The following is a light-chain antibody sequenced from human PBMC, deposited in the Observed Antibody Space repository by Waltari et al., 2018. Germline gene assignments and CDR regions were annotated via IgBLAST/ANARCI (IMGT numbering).Light chain of an antibody. V-gene: IGLV3-1*01. Sequence: SYELNQPLSVSVSPGQTATITCSGNRLGDKYTCWYQQKPGQSPVLVIYQNIKRPSGIPDRFSGSNSGNTATLTISGTQAMDEADYYCQAWDSTTVIFGGGTKLTVL. J-gene: IGLJ2*01. CDR1: RLGDKY. CDR3: QAWDSTTVI. CDR2: QNI.